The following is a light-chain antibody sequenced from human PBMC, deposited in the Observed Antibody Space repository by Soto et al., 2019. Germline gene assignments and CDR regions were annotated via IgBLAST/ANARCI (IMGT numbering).Light chain of an antibody. CDR3: CSYAGSVI. CDR2: DVS. J-gene: IGLJ2*01. Sequence: QSALTQPRAVSWSPGQSVTISCTGTSSDVGGYNDVSWYQQYPGKAPKLMIYDVSKRPSGVPDRFSGSKSGNTASLTVSGLQADDEAEYYCCSYAGSVIFGGGTQLTVL. CDR1: SSDVGGYND. V-gene: IGLV2-11*01.